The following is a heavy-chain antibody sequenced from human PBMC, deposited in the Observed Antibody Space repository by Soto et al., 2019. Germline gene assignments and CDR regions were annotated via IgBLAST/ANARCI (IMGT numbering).Heavy chain of an antibody. CDR3: AKDPEPRPAAMPSYFDY. Sequence: GESLKISCAASGFTFSSYAMSWVRQAPGKGLEWVSAISGSGGSTYYADSVKGRFTISRDNSKNTLYLQMNSLRAEDRAVYYCAKDPEPRPAAMPSYFDYWGQGTLVTVSS. J-gene: IGHJ4*02. CDR2: ISGSGGST. D-gene: IGHD2-2*01. CDR1: GFTFSSYA. V-gene: IGHV3-23*01.